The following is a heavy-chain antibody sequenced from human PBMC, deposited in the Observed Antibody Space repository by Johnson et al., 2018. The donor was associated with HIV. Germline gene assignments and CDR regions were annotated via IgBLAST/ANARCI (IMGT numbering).Heavy chain of an antibody. V-gene: IGHV3-66*01. CDR1: GFTVSSNY. J-gene: IGHJ3*02. CDR3: ARGGASEVRPGAFDI. D-gene: IGHD1-1*01. Sequence: VQLVESGGALVQPGGSLRLSCAASGFTVSSNYMSWVRQAPGKGLECVSVIYSGGSTYYADSVKGRFTISRDNSKNTLYLQMNSLIAEDTAVYYCARGGASEVRPGAFDIWGHGTMVTVSS. CDR2: IYSGGST.